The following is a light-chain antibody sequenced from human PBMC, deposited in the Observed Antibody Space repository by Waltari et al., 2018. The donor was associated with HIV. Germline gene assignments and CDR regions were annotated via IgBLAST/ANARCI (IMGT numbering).Light chain of an antibody. J-gene: IGKJ2*01. CDR2: GAS. V-gene: IGKV3-20*01. Sequence: EIVLTQSPGTLSLSPGERATLSCRARQSVSSNYLAWYQHKPGQAPRLLIYGASSRATGIPDRFSGSGSGTDFTLTISRLEPEDFAVYYCQQYGGSPYTFGQGTMLEIK. CDR3: QQYGGSPYT. CDR1: QSVSSNY.